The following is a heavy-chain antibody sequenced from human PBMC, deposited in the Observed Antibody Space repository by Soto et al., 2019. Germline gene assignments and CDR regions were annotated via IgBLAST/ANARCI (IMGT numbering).Heavy chain of an antibody. D-gene: IGHD6-19*01. CDR2: VIPISGIA. J-gene: IGHJ3*01. Sequence: QVQLVQSGAEVKRPGSSVKVSCKASGGTFNTDTISWVRQAHGQGPEWMGRVIPISGIANYAQKFQGRLTITADRSTGTAYMELSSLRTEDTAVYYCARDFDIAVTSCAFDVWGQGTVVTVSS. CDR1: GGTFNTDT. CDR3: ARDFDIAVTSCAFDV. V-gene: IGHV1-69*08.